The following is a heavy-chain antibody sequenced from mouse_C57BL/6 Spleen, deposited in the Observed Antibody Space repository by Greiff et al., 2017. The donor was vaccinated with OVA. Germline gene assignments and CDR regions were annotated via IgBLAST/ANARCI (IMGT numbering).Heavy chain of an antibody. D-gene: IGHD1-1*01. J-gene: IGHJ4*01. CDR2: IYPGDGDT. CDR1: GYAFSSYW. V-gene: IGHV1-80*01. CDR3: ARHYGSSHGYYAMDY. Sequence: QVQLKESGAELVKPGASVKISCKASGYAFSSYWMNWVKQRPGKGLEWIGQIYPGDGDTNYNGKFKGKATLTADKSSSTAYMQLSSLTSEDSAVYFCARHYGSSHGYYAMDYWGQGTSVTVSS.